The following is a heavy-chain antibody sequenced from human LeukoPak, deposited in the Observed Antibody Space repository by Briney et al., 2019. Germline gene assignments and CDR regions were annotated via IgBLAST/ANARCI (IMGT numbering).Heavy chain of an antibody. CDR1: GGSISSGSYY. J-gene: IGHJ4*02. CDR3: AREGSYYYESSGYYDY. V-gene: IGHV4-61*02. CDR2: IYTSGST. D-gene: IGHD3-22*01. Sequence: SETLSLTCTVSGGSISSGSYYWSWIRQPAGQGLEWIGRIYTSGSTNYNPSLKSRATISVDTSKNQFSLKLTSVTAADTAVYYCAREGSYYYESSGYYDYWGQGTLVTVSS.